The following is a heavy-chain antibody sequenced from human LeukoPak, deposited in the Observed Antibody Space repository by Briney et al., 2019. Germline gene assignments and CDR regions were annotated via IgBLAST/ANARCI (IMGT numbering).Heavy chain of an antibody. Sequence: GGSLRLSCATSGFTFSVYSINWVRQAPGKGLEWVSSISRSGTLIYYADSVKGRFTISRDHSKNTLYLQMNSLRAEDTAVYYCAREVDRNFGLDVWGQGTTVTVSS. V-gene: IGHV3-21*01. J-gene: IGHJ6*02. D-gene: IGHD1-14*01. CDR3: AREVDRNFGLDV. CDR2: ISRSGTLI. CDR1: GFTFSVYS.